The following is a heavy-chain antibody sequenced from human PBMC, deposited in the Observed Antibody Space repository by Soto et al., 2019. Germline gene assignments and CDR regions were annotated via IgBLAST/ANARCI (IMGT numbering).Heavy chain of an antibody. V-gene: IGHV4-59*08. D-gene: IGHD6-19*01. CDR2: IYYSGSS. Sequence: SETLSLTCTVSGGSISSYYWSWIRQSPGKGLEWIGYIYYSGSSNYNPSLQSRVTISVDTSKNHFSLNLSSVTAADTAVYYCARVLGSGWARPVDYWGQGTLVTVSS. CDR3: ARVLGSGWARPVDY. J-gene: IGHJ4*02. CDR1: GGSISSYY.